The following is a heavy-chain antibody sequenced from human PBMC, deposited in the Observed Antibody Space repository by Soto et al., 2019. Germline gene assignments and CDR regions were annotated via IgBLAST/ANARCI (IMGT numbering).Heavy chain of an antibody. D-gene: IGHD4-4*01. Sequence: GSVKVSCKASEYTFTSYVMHWVRQAPGQSLEWIGWINAGNGHTKYSQKFQDRVTITRDTSANTAYMELSRLRSEDTAVYYCARELQGLYYFDYWGQGALVTVSS. CDR3: ARELQGLYYFDY. V-gene: IGHV1-3*01. J-gene: IGHJ4*02. CDR2: INAGNGHT. CDR1: EYTFTSYV.